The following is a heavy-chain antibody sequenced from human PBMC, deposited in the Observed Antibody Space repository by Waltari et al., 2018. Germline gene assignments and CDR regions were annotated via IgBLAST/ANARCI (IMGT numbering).Heavy chain of an antibody. J-gene: IGHJ6*02. D-gene: IGHD6-6*01. CDR3: ARRTETVPYYYYYGMDV. CDR1: GGSISSGSYY. CDR2: IYTSGST. V-gene: IGHV4-61*02. Sequence: LSLTCTVSGGSISSGSYYWSWIRQPAGKGLEWIGRIYTSGSTNYNPSLKSRVTISVDTSKNQFSLKLSSVTAADTAVYYCARRTETVPYYYYYGMDVWGQGTTVTVSS.